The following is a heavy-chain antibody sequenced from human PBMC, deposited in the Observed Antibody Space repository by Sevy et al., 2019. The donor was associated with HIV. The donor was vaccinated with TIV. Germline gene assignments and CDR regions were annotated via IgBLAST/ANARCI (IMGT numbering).Heavy chain of an antibody. CDR1: GFTFSKYS. CDR3: AREGCTKPHDY. Sequence: GGSLRRSCEASGFTFSKYSMSWVRQAPGKGLEWVSTFSFGCGRINYADSVKGRFTISRDDSKNTLYLQMNSLRAEDTAVYYCAREGCTKPHDYWGQGTLVTVSS. V-gene: IGHV3-23*01. D-gene: IGHD2-8*01. CDR2: FSFGCGRI. J-gene: IGHJ4*02.